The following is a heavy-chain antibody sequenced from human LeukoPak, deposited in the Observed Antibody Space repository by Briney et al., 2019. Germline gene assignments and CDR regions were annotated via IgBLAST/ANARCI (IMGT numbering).Heavy chain of an antibody. Sequence: ASVKVSCKASGYTFTGYYMNWVRQAPGQGLEWMGRINPNSGGTNYAQKFEGRVTMTRDTSIRTAYMELSRLGSDDTAVYYCARGGDYDTFDIWGQGKMFTVSS. D-gene: IGHD4-17*01. CDR2: INPNSGGT. CDR3: ARGGDYDTFDI. CDR1: GYTFTGYY. V-gene: IGHV1-2*06. J-gene: IGHJ3*02.